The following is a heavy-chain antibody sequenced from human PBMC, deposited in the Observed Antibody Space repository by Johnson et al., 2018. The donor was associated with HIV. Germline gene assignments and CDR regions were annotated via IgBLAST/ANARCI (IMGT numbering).Heavy chain of an antibody. D-gene: IGHD3-16*01. J-gene: IGHJ3*02. V-gene: IGHV3-13*01. Sequence: QATGKGLEWVSAIGTAGDTYYPGSVKGRFTISRDNAKNSLYLQMNSLRAEDTAVYYCARDGSLGGGLHDAFDIWGQGTMVTVSS. CDR2: IGTAGDT. CDR3: ARDGSLGGGLHDAFDI.